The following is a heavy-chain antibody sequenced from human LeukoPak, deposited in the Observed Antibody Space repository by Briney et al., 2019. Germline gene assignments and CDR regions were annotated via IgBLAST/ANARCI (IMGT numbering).Heavy chain of an antibody. CDR2: ISGSGGST. CDR3: AKPYSSSWYEWDAFDI. Sequence: GGSLRLSCAASGFTFSSYAMSWVRQAPGKGLEWVSAISGSGGSTYYADSVKGRFTISRDNSKNTLYLQMNSLRAEDTAVYYCAKPYSSSWYEWDAFDIWGQGTMVTVSS. V-gene: IGHV3-23*01. CDR1: GFTFSSYA. J-gene: IGHJ3*02. D-gene: IGHD6-13*01.